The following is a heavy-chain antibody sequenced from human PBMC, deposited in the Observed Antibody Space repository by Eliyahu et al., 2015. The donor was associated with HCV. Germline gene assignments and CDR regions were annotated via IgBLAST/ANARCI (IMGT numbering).Heavy chain of an antibody. CDR3: AKAGLTDSSGYSLPYYFDF. J-gene: IGHJ4*02. CDR2: ISGSGGST. CDR1: RFTFSSYA. V-gene: IGHV3-23*01. Sequence: EVPLLGSGGGLVQPGGSLRLSCAASRFTFSSYAMGWVRQAPGKGXEWVAGISGSGGSTNYADSVKGRFTISRDNSKNMLYLHVNSLRAEDTAVYFCAKAGLTDSSGYSLPYYFDFWGQGVLVTVSS. D-gene: IGHD3-22*01.